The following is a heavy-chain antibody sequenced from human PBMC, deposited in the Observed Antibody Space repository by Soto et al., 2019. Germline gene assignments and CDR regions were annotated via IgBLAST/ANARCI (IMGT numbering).Heavy chain of an antibody. J-gene: IGHJ6*02. CDR3: FRRSQAGRPYFCNAFDV. Sequence: GESLKISCKGSGYMFPDYWIGWVRQMPGRGLEWVGIISPHDSETSYSPPLQGQVTIPGDWSISTAYLQCSSLKPSDTAIYYCFRRSQAGRPYFCNAFDVWGQGTPVTVSS. CDR2: ISPHDSET. D-gene: IGHD3-10*01. CDR1: GYMFPDYW. V-gene: IGHV5-51*01.